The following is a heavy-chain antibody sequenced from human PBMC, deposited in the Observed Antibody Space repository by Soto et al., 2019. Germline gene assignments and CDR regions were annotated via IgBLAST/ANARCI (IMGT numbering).Heavy chain of an antibody. V-gene: IGHV3-48*02. CDR2: ISSSTTI. CDR3: ERSLVRNARFDN. CDR1: GFTFSSYG. D-gene: IGHD1-1*01. Sequence: EVQLVESGGGLVQPGGSLRLSCAASGFTFSSYGMNWVRQAPGKGLEWVSYISSSTTIYYADSVKGRFTIPRDNAKNSLYPQMNSLRDEDTAGYYSERSLVRNARFDNWGQGTLVTVSS. J-gene: IGHJ4*02.